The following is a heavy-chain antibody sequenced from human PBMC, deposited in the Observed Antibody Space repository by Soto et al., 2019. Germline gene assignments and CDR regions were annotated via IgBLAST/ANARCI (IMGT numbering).Heavy chain of an antibody. CDR3: AKDKAESPYSYYGMDV. J-gene: IGHJ6*02. CDR1: GFTFSSYG. Sequence: QVQLVESGGGVVQPGRSLRLSCAASGFTFSSYGMHWVRQAPGKGLEWVAVISYDGSNKYYADSVKGRFTISRDNSKNTRYLQMNSLRAEDTAVYYCAKDKAESPYSYYGMDVWGQGTTVTVSS. D-gene: IGHD3-10*01. V-gene: IGHV3-30*18. CDR2: ISYDGSNK.